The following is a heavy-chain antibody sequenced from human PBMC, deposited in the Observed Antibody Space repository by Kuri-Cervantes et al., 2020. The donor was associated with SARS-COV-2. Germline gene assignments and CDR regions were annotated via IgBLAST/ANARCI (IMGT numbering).Heavy chain of an antibody. J-gene: IGHJ4*02. D-gene: IGHD6-6*01. CDR3: AREGIAARPSHFDY. V-gene: IGHV4-59*01. CDR1: GGSISDYN. CDR2: ISYSGST. Sequence: SETLSLTXTVSGGSISDYNWNWIRQPPGKGLEWIGYISYSGSTNYNPSLKCQVTISVDTSKNQFSLKLSSVTAADTAVYYCAREGIAARPSHFDYWGQGTLVTVSS.